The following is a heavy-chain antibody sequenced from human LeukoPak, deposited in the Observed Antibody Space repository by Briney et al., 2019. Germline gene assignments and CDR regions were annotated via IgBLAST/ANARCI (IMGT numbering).Heavy chain of an antibody. CDR1: GFTIGNRA. CDR3: ARDGGAYYFDY. D-gene: IGHD1-26*01. V-gene: IGHV3-23*01. Sequence: GGSLRLSCAASGFTIGNRAMGWFRQASGKGLEWVSLNIGSGGTTYYADSVKGRFTISRDNSKNTLYLQMNSLRAEDTAVYYCARDGGAYYFDYWGQGTLVTVSS. CDR2: NIGSGGTT. J-gene: IGHJ4*02.